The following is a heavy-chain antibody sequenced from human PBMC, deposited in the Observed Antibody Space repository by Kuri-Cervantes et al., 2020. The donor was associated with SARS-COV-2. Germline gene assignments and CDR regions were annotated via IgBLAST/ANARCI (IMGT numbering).Heavy chain of an antibody. CDR1: GFTFNAYS. CDR2: ISSNGETT. CDR3: ARLLPIVATTNYFDY. J-gene: IGHJ4*02. V-gene: IGHV3-64*04. D-gene: IGHD5-12*01. Sequence: GESLKISCSASGFTFNAYSMHWVRQAPGKGLGYVSAISSNGETTYYADSVKGRFIISRDNSKNTLYLQMNSLRAEDTAVYYCARLLPIVATTNYFDYWGQGTLVTVSS.